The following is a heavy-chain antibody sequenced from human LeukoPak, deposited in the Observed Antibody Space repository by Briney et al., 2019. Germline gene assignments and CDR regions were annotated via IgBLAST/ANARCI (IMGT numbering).Heavy chain of an antibody. D-gene: IGHD1-26*01. CDR3: AREGFIVGAFDY. CDR2: ISYDGSNK. Sequence: QTGGSLRLSCAAPGFTFSSYAMHWVRQAPGKGLEWVAVISYDGSNKYYADSVKGRFTISRDNSKNTLYLQMNSLRAEDTAVYYCAREGFIVGAFDYWGQGTLVTVSS. V-gene: IGHV3-30-3*01. CDR1: GFTFSSYA. J-gene: IGHJ4*02.